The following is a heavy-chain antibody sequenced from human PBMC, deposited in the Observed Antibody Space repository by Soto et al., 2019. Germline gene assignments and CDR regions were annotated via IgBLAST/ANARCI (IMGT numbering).Heavy chain of an antibody. CDR2: IYYSGST. Sequence: SETLSLTCTVSGGSVSSGSYYWSWIRQPPGKGLEWIGYIYYSGSTNYNPSLKSRVTISVDTSKNQFSLKLSSVTAADTAVYYCARSPPPPYSNPSYYYYYYGMDVWGQGTTVTAS. CDR3: ARSPPPPYSNPSYYYYYYGMDV. D-gene: IGHD4-4*01. J-gene: IGHJ6*02. V-gene: IGHV4-61*01. CDR1: GGSVSSGSYY.